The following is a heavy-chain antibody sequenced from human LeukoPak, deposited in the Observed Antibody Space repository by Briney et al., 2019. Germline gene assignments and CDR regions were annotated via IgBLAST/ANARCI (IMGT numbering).Heavy chain of an antibody. CDR3: ARDKSSAAGPPEGYFDY. V-gene: IGHV1-18*01. J-gene: IGHJ4*02. Sequence: ASVKVSCKTSGYSENFYGITWVRQVAGQGLEWMGWISAQHGQTEYAPNSQDRVTMTTDTYTNTAYMELRSLRSEDTAVYYCARDKSSAAGPPEGYFDYWGQGTLVTVSS. CDR1: GYSENFYG. D-gene: IGHD6-13*01. CDR2: ISAQHGQT.